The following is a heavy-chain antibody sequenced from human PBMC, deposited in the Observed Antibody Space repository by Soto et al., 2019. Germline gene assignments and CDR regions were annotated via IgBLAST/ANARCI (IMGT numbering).Heavy chain of an antibody. CDR2: ISAYNGNT. Sequence: ASVKVSCKASGYTFTSYGISWVRQAPGQGLEWVGWISAYNGNTNYAQKLQGRVTMTTDTSTGTAYMELRSLRSDDTAVYYCARGRWYSSSWYYFDYWGQGTLVTVSS. CDR3: ARGRWYSSSWYYFDY. J-gene: IGHJ4*02. V-gene: IGHV1-18*01. D-gene: IGHD6-13*01. CDR1: GYTFTSYG.